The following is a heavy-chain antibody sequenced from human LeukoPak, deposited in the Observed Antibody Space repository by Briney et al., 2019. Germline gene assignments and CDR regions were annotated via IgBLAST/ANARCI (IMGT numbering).Heavy chain of an antibody. CDR1: GYTFSRYA. J-gene: IGHJ6*03. Sequence: GASVKVSCKASGYTFSRYAITWVRQAPGQGLEWMGWISAYNGKTNYVQKLQERVTVTTDTSTSTAYMEMRSLRSDDTAVYYCARLGEAVGVLTSDYYYMDVWGKGTTVIVSS. CDR3: ARLGEAVGVLTSDYYYMDV. CDR2: ISAYNGKT. D-gene: IGHD3-16*01. V-gene: IGHV1-18*01.